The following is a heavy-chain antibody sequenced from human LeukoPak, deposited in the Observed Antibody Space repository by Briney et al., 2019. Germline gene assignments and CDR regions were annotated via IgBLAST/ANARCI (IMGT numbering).Heavy chain of an antibody. V-gene: IGHV3-23*01. CDR3: AKDKSGSQN. D-gene: IGHD1-26*01. CDR2: IEGTNT. CDR1: GFTFSTYA. Sequence: PGGSLRLSCAASGFTFSTYAMTWIRQAPGKGLEWVSTIEGTNTYYADSVKGRFTISRDNSKNTLYLQMNSLRADDTAVYYCAKDKSGSQNWGQGTLVTVSS. J-gene: IGHJ4*02.